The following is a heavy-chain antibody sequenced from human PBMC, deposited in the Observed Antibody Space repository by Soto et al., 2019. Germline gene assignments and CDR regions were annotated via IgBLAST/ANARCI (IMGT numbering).Heavy chain of an antibody. CDR3: ARERVAGIGFDS. D-gene: IGHD2-15*01. CDR1: GGSISSGDYY. Sequence: HVQLQESGPGLVKPSQTLSLTCTVSGGSISSGDYYWSWIRQPPGKGLEWIGYIYYSGSPYYNPTLKSRVTISVDTSNNQFSLKLSSVTAADTAVYYCARERVAGIGFDSWGQGTLVTFSS. J-gene: IGHJ4*02. V-gene: IGHV4-30-4*01. CDR2: IYYSGSP.